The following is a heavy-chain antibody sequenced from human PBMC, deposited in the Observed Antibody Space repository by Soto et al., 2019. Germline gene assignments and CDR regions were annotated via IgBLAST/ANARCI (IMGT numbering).Heavy chain of an antibody. CDR3: AIKSRYSSGWFDY. CDR1: GGSFSGYY. D-gene: IGHD6-19*01. V-gene: IGHV4-34*01. Sequence: QVQLQQWGAGLLKPSETLSLTCAVYGGSFSGYYWSWIRQPPGKGLEWIGEINHSGSTNYNPSLKGRVTISVDTSKNQFSLKLSSVTAADTAVYYCAIKSRYSSGWFDYWGQGTLVTVSS. J-gene: IGHJ4*02. CDR2: INHSGST.